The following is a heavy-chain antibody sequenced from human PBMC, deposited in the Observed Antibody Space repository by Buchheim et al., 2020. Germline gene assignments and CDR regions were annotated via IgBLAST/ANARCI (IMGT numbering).Heavy chain of an antibody. D-gene: IGHD1-26*01. CDR1: GFAFANYY. V-gene: IGHV1-46*01. J-gene: IGHJ4*02. Sequence: QVQLVQSGAEMKNPGASVKVSCKASGFAFANYYIHWVRQAPEQGLEWMGVINPSGGSTTYAQKFQGRVTMTSHPSTSTVYMELRSLTSEDTAVYYCATDRAGYYDWGQGTL. CDR3: ATDRAGYYD. CDR2: INPSGGST.